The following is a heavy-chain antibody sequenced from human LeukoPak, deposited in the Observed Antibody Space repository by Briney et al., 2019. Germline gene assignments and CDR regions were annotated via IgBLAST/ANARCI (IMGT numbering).Heavy chain of an antibody. CDR3: ARGYSYTPDYYMDV. D-gene: IGHD5-18*01. CDR1: GGSFSGYY. J-gene: IGHJ6*03. CDR2: INHSGST. V-gene: IGHV4-34*01. Sequence: SETLSLTCAVYGGSFSGYYWSWIRQPPGKGLEWIGEINHSGSTNYNPSLKSRVTISVDTSKNQFSLKLSSVTAADTAVYYCARGYSYTPDYYMDVWGKGTTVTVSS.